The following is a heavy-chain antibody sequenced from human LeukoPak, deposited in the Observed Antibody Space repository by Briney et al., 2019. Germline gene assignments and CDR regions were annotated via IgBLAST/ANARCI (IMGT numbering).Heavy chain of an antibody. CDR3: ARGGGYCSSTSSPNTNWFDP. CDR2: INHSGST. V-gene: IGHV4-34*01. Sequence: SETLSLTCAVYGGSFSGYYWSWIRQPPGKGLEWIGEINHSGSTNYNPSLKSRVTISVDTSKNQFSLKLSSVTAADTAVYYCARGGGYCSSTSSPNTNWFDPWGQGTLVTVSS. D-gene: IGHD2-2*01. CDR1: GGSFSGYY. J-gene: IGHJ5*02.